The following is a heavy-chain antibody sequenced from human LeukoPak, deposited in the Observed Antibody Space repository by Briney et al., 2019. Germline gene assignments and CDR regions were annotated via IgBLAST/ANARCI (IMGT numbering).Heavy chain of an antibody. V-gene: IGHV3-30*04. J-gene: IGHJ4*02. Sequence: PGRSLRLSCAASGFTFSSYAMHWVRQAPGKGRDWGAVISYDGSNKYYADSVKGRFTISRDNSKNTLYLQMNSLRAEDTAVYYCARALVADSHLDYWGQGTLVTVSS. D-gene: IGHD5-12*01. CDR2: ISYDGSNK. CDR3: ARALVADSHLDY. CDR1: GFTFSSYA.